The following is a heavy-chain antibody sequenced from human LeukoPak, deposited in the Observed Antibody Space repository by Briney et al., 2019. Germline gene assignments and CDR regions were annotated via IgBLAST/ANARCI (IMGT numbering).Heavy chain of an antibody. CDR1: GYTFTSYY. CDR3: ARRRYDSSGFNPFDY. V-gene: IGHV1-46*01. CDR2: INPSGGST. Sequence: ASVKVSCKASGYTFTSYYMHWVRQAPGQGLEWMGIINPSGGSTSYAQEFQGRVTMTRDTSTSTAYMELRSLRSDDTAMYYCARRRYDSSGFNPFDYWGQGTLVTVSS. J-gene: IGHJ4*02. D-gene: IGHD3-22*01.